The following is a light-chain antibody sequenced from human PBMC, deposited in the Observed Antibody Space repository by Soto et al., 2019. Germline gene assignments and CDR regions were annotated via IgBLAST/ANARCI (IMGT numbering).Light chain of an antibody. V-gene: IGKV1-33*01. CDR3: QQYDNLFFS. J-gene: IGKJ4*01. Sequence: DIQMTQSPSSLSASVGDRVIITCQASQDISNYLNWYQKKPGQAPKLLIYDVFNLEAGVPSRFSGSGSGTDFTLNISSLQPEDIATYYCQQYDNLFFSFGGGTRVEIK. CDR1: QDISNY. CDR2: DVF.